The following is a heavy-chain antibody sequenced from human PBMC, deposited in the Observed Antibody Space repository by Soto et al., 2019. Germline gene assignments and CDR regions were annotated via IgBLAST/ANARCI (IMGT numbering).Heavy chain of an antibody. CDR1: GYTFTSYG. CDR2: ISAYNGNT. D-gene: IGHD2-15*01. CDR3: ARQYCSGGSCYREFDS. V-gene: IGHV1-18*01. Sequence: QVHLVQSGAEVKKPGASVKVSCKASGYTFTSYGISWVRQAPGQGLEWMGWISAYNGNTNYAQILQGRVTMTTDPSTSTAYMELRSLRSDDTAVYYCARQYCSGGSCYREFDSWGQGTLVTVSS. J-gene: IGHJ4*02.